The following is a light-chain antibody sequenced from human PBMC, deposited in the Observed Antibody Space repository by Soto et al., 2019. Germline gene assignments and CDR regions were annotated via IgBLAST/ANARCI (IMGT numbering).Light chain of an antibody. J-gene: IGKJ1*01. CDR2: GAS. Sequence: EIVSTQSTGTLSMSPGEIATLSCRASQSISSNYLAWYQQKPGQAPRHLIYGASSRATGIPDRFSGSGSGTDFTLTISRLEAEDFAVYYCQQYGSSPRTFGQGTKVEFK. V-gene: IGKV3-20*01. CDR1: QSISSNY. CDR3: QQYGSSPRT.